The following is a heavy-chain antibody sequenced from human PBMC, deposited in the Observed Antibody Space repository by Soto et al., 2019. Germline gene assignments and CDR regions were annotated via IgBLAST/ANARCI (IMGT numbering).Heavy chain of an antibody. Sequence: QVQLVESGGGVVQPGRSLRLSCAASGFTFSSYGMHWVRQAPGKGLEWVAVIWYDGSNKYYADSVKGRFTISRDNSKNTLYLQMNSLRAEDTAVYYCARAGRAYYMDVWGKGTTVTVSS. CDR1: GFTFSSYG. CDR2: IWYDGSNK. J-gene: IGHJ6*03. CDR3: ARAGRAYYMDV. V-gene: IGHV3-33*01. D-gene: IGHD1-26*01.